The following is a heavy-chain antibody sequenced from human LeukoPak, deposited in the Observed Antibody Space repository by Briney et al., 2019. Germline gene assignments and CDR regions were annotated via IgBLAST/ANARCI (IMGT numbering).Heavy chain of an antibody. Sequence: GGSLRLSCAASGFTFSSYGMHWVRQAPGKGLEWVAVISYDGSNKYYADSVKGRFTISRDNSKNTLYLQMNSLRAEDTAVYYCAKDLEAYYDSSGYSPSENWGQGTLVTVSS. CDR1: GFTFSSYG. CDR3: AKDLEAYYDSSGYSPSEN. V-gene: IGHV3-30*18. D-gene: IGHD3-22*01. CDR2: ISYDGSNK. J-gene: IGHJ1*01.